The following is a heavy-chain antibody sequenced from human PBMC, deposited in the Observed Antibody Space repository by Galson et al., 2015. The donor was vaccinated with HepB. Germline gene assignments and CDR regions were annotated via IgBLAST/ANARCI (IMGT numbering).Heavy chain of an antibody. CDR1: GFTFSSYA. Sequence: SLRLSCAASGFTFSSYAMSWVRQAPGKGLEWVSAISGSGGSTYYADSVKGRFTIPRDNSKHTLYLQMNSLRAEDTAVYYCAKDRRTAWGIAVAGQFDYWGQGTLVTVSS. CDR3: AKDRRTAWGIAVAGQFDY. D-gene: IGHD6-19*01. V-gene: IGHV3-23*01. J-gene: IGHJ4*02. CDR2: ISGSGGST.